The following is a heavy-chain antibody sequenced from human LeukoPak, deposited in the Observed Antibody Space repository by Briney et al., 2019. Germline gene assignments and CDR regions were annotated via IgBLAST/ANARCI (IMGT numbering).Heavy chain of an antibody. J-gene: IGHJ4*02. CDR1: GYTLTELS. CDR2: FDPEDGET. CDR3: ARAPEYDYVWGSYPSKGGDFDY. Sequence: GASVKVSCKVSGYTLTELSMHWVRQAPGKGLEWMGGFDPEDGETIYAQKLQGRVTMTTDTSTSTAYMELRSLRSDDTAVYYCARAPEYDYVWGSYPSKGGDFDYWGQGTLVTVSS. D-gene: IGHD3-16*02. V-gene: IGHV1-24*01.